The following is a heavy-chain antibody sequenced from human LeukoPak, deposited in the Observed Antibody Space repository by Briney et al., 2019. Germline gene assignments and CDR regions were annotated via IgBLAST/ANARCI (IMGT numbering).Heavy chain of an antibody. CDR3: AKDRRSGSYRVSFDY. D-gene: IGHD1-26*01. CDR1: GFTFSRYS. J-gene: IGHJ4*02. CDR2: ISSTSKTI. V-gene: IGHV3-48*01. Sequence: PGGSLRLSCAASGFTFSRYSMNWVRQVPGKGLEWISYISSTSKTIYYANSLKGRFTISRDNSKNTLYLQMNSLRAEDTAVYYCAKDRRSGSYRVSFDYWGQGTLVTVSS.